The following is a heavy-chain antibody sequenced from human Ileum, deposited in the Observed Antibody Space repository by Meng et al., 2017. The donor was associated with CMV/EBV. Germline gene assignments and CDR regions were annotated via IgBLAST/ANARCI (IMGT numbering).Heavy chain of an antibody. J-gene: IGHJ4*02. CDR1: GGTFSSYA. Sequence: SVKVSCKASGGTFSSYAISWVRQAPGQGLEWMGGIIPIFGTANYAQKFQGRVTITTDESTSTAYMGLSSLRSEDTAVYYCARGDYSNYEGFCYWGQGTLVTVSS. V-gene: IGHV1-69*05. CDR3: ARGDYSNYEGFCY. D-gene: IGHD4-11*01. CDR2: IIPIFGTA.